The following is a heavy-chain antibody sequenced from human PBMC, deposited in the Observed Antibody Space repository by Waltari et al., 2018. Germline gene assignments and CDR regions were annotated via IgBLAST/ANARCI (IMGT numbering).Heavy chain of an antibody. D-gene: IGHD3-3*01. CDR3: ARGVTIFGVSIDY. J-gene: IGHJ4*02. CDR2: IYYSGST. Sequence: QVKLQESGPGLVKPSQTLSLPCIVSDGSLSSGDYYWNWIRQPPGKGLEWIGYIYYSGSTYYNPSLKSRITLSVDTSKNQFSLKLNSVTAADTAVYYCARGVTIFGVSIDYWGQGTLVTVSS. V-gene: IGHV4-30-4*01. CDR1: DGSLSSGDYY.